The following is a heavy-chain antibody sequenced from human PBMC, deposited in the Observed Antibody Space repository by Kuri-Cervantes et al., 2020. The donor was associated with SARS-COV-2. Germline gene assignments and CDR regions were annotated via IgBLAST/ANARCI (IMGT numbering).Heavy chain of an antibody. V-gene: IGHV1-2*04. CDR3: ARDEDSSGSDY. CDR2: INPNSGGT. Sequence: ASVKVSCKASGYTFTGYYMHWVRQAPGQGLEWMGWINPNSGGTNYAQKFQGWVTMTRDTPISTAYMELSRLRSDDTAVYYCARDEDSSGSDYWGQGTLVTVSS. CDR1: GYTFTGYY. J-gene: IGHJ4*02. D-gene: IGHD6-19*01.